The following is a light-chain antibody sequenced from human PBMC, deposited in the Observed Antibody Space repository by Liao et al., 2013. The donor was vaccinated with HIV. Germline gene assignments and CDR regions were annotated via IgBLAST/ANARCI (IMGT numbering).Light chain of an antibody. J-gene: IGLJ2*01. V-gene: IGLV3-1*01. CDR3: QTWDGSSVI. Sequence: SYVLTQAPSVSVSPGQTASITCSGDKLGDKYACWYQQKPGQSPVLVIYQDTKRPSGIPERFSGSNSGNTVTLTISETQATDEADYYCQTWDGSSVIFGGGTKLTVL. CDR1: KLGDKY. CDR2: QDT.